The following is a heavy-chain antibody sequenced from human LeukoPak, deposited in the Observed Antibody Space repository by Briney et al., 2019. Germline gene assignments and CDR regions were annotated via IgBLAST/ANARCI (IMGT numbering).Heavy chain of an antibody. CDR1: GFTFSSYA. D-gene: IGHD5-24*01. V-gene: IGHV3-23*01. Sequence: GGSLRLSCAASGFTFSSYAMSWVRQAPGKGLEWVSAISDSGGSTYYADSVKGRFTISRDNSKNALYLQMNSLRAEDTAVYYCAKEVRGGWLRHFFDYWGQGTLVTVSS. CDR2: ISDSGGST. J-gene: IGHJ4*02. CDR3: AKEVRGGWLRHFFDY.